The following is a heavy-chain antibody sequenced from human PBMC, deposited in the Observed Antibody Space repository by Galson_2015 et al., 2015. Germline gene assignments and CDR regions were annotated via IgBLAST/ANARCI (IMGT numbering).Heavy chain of an antibody. J-gene: IGHJ4*02. CDR3: ARDIGGVTTVNYFDY. V-gene: IGHV3-48*02. CDR2: ISSTSSTI. Sequence: SLRLSCAASGFTFSSYRMNWVRQAPGKGLGWVSYISSTSSTIYYADSVKGRFTISRDNAKNSLYLQMNSLRDEDTAVYYCARDIGGVTTVNYFDYWGQGTLVTVSS. CDR1: GFTFSSYR. D-gene: IGHD4-17*01.